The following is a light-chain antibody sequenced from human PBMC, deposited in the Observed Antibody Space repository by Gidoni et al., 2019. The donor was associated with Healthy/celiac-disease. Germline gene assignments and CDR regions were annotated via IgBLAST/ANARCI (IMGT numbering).Light chain of an antibody. CDR2: DAS. V-gene: IGKV3-11*01. CDR3: QQRSNWPPYT. J-gene: IGKJ2*01. Sequence: EIVLTQSPATLSLSPGERATLPCRASQSVSSYLAWYQQKPGQAPRLLIYDASNRATGIPARFSGSGSGTDFTLTISSLEPEDFAVYYCQQRSNWPPYTCGQGTKLEIK. CDR1: QSVSSY.